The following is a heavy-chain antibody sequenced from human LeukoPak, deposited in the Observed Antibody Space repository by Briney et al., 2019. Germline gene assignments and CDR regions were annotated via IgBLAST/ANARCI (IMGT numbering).Heavy chain of an antibody. CDR3: ARDQSCSSGCYHAFEN. D-gene: IGHD2-21*02. V-gene: IGHV6-1*01. CDR2: TYFRSKWYN. CDR1: GDSVYSSSAA. Sequence: SQTLSLTCAISGDSVYSSSAAWNWIRQSPSRGLEWLGRTYFRSKWYNDYALSVRGRIGINPGTSKNQFSLHLNSVTPEDTAVYYCARDQSCSSGCYHAFENWGQGTLVTVSS. J-gene: IGHJ3*02.